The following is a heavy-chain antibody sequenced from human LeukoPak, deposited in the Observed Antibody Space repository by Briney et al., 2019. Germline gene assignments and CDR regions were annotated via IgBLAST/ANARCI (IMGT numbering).Heavy chain of an antibody. Sequence: PGGSLRLSCAASGFTFSSYSMNWVRQAPGEGLEWVSSISSSSSYIYYADSVKGRFTISRDNAKNSLYLQINSLRAEDTAVYYCARVLGGYYYDSSGSDAFDIWGQGTMVTVSS. CDR1: GFTFSSYS. D-gene: IGHD3-22*01. CDR2: ISSSSSYI. V-gene: IGHV3-21*01. CDR3: ARVLGGYYYDSSGSDAFDI. J-gene: IGHJ3*02.